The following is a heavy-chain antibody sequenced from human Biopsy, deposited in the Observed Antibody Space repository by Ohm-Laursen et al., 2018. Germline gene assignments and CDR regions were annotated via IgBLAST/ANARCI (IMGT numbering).Heavy chain of an antibody. V-gene: IGHV1-46*01. CDR1: RYTFTGDY. CDR3: ARATLDYYDSNGYGADAFDI. Sequence: ASVKVSCKASRYTFTGDYIHWVRQAPGQGLQWMGLINPSHGSTGSAQKFEGRFTMTRDTSTSTFYMELSSLRSEDTAIYYCARATLDYYDSNGYGADAFDIWGQGTMVTVSS. D-gene: IGHD3-22*01. J-gene: IGHJ3*02. CDR2: INPSHGST.